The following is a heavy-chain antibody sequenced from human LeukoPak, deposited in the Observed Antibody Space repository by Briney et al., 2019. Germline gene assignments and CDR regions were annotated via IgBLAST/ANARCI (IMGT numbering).Heavy chain of an antibody. CDR2: IYHSGSN. J-gene: IGHJ5*02. D-gene: IGHD2-15*01. CDR1: GYSISSGYY. CDR3: ASRLGYCSGGSCYLGGWFDP. V-gene: IGHV4-38-2*01. Sequence: SETLSLTCAVSGYSISSGYYWGWIRQPPGKGLEWIGSIYHSGSNYYNPSLKSRVTISVDTSRNQFSLKLSSVTAADTAVYYCASRLGYCSGGSCYLGGWFDPWGQGTLVTVSS.